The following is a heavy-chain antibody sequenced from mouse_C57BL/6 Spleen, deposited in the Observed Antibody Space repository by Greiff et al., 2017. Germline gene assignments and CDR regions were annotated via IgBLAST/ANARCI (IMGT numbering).Heavy chain of an antibody. J-gene: IGHJ4*01. CDR2: IDPSDSYT. V-gene: IGHV1-69*01. Sequence: QVQLQQPGAELVMPGASVKLSCKASGYTFTSYWMHWVKQRPGQGLEWIGEIDPSDSYTNYNQKFKGKSTLTVDISSSTAYMQLSSLTSEDSAVEYCARHGSSLYDGFDYWGQGTSVTVSS. D-gene: IGHD1-1*01. CDR3: ARHGSSLYDGFDY. CDR1: GYTFTSYW.